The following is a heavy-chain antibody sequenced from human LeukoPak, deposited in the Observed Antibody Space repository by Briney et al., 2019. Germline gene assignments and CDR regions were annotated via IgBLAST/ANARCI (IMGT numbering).Heavy chain of an antibody. Sequence: SSETLSLTCAVSGDYISSSSYYWGWIRQSPGTGLEWIGDIYHSGRTYCNPSLKSRVAISIDTSKNQFSRRLRSMTAADTAVFYCARRRYYDSTGYFEWGRGTLVTVSS. CDR1: GDYISSSSYY. D-gene: IGHD3-22*01. CDR3: ARRRYYDSTGYFE. V-gene: IGHV4-39*01. J-gene: IGHJ1*01. CDR2: IYHSGRT.